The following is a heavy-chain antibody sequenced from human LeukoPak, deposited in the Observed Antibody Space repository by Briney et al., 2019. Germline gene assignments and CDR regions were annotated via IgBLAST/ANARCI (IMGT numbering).Heavy chain of an antibody. J-gene: IGHJ4*02. CDR1: LGTFSRYV. CDR2: IIPIFGTA. D-gene: IGHD1-7*01. CDR3: ARKQTGAMYDV. V-gene: IGHV1-69*13. Sequence: SVNVSCMASLGTFSRYVISGVRPAPGQGLEGVGGIIPIFGTANYAQKFRGRVTITPDEYTNTAYMDLSRLRAKQTAVYYCARKQTGAMYDVWGERTQVTVSS.